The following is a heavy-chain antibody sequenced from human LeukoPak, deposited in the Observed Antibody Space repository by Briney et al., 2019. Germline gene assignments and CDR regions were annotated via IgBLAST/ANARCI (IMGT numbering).Heavy chain of an antibody. J-gene: IGHJ5*02. CDR2: VYHSGST. Sequence: SETLSLTCAVYGGSFSGYYRSWIRQPPGKGLEWIGSVYHSGSTYYNPSLKSRVTISVDTSKNQFSLKLSSVTAADTAVYYCARVKYCSGGSCYDFDPWGQGTLVTVSS. V-gene: IGHV4-34*01. CDR1: GGSFSGYY. CDR3: ARVKYCSGGSCYDFDP. D-gene: IGHD2-15*01.